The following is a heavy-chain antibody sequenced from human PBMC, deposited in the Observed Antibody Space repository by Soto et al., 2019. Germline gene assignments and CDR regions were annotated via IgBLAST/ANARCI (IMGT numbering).Heavy chain of an antibody. CDR3: ARGGGVGVAGSAAFDM. V-gene: IGHV1-2*02. J-gene: IGHJ3*02. Sequence: QLHLVQSGAVVKKPGASVTVSCSASGYPVTAYYMHWVRQAPGRGLEWMGGINPATGATKYTQTFHGRGTMSRDTSTSTVFMELSGLTSEDTAVFYFARGGGVGVAGSAAFDMWGQGTLVTVSS. D-gene: IGHD3-3*01. CDR1: GYPVTAYY. CDR2: INPATGAT.